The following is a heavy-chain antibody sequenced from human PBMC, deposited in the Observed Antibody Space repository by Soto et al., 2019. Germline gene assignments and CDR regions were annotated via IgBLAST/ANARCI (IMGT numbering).Heavy chain of an antibody. CDR2: ISGSSSYT. Sequence: QVQLVESGGGLVKPGGSLRLSCAASRFTFSDYYMSWIRQAPGKGLEWVSYISGSSSYTKYADSVKGRFTISRDNARNSLSRQMNSLRVAATAVSVCAGREREYDSSAYYGAFAIWGQGTMVTVSS. CDR3: AGREREYDSSAYYGAFAI. J-gene: IGHJ3*02. D-gene: IGHD3-16*01. CDR1: RFTFSDYY. V-gene: IGHV3-11*05.